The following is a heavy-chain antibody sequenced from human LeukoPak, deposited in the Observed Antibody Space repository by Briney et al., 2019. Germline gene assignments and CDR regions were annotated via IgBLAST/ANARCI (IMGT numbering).Heavy chain of an antibody. D-gene: IGHD6-13*01. J-gene: IGHJ4*02. V-gene: IGHV4-38-2*02. Sequence: PSETLSLTCTVSGYSISSGYYWGWIRQPPGKGLEWIGSIYHSGSTYYNPSLKSRVTISVDTSKNQFSLKLSSVTAADTAVYYCARRLVVGSSWRGNYFDYWGQGTLVTVPS. CDR1: GYSISSGYY. CDR3: ARRLVVGSSWRGNYFDY. CDR2: IYHSGST.